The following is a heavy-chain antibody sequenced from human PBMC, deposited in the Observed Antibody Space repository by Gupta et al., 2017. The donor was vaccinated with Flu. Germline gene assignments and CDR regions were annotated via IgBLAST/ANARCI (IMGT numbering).Heavy chain of an antibody. CDR3: ARGWDWFDP. D-gene: IGHD1-26*01. J-gene: IGHJ5*02. V-gene: IGHV3-23*01. CDR2: ISGSGTST. Sequence: ISGSGTSTYYTDSVKGRAIISRDNSENTLFLQINTLRVEDTAFYYCARGWDWFDPWGQGTLVTVSS.